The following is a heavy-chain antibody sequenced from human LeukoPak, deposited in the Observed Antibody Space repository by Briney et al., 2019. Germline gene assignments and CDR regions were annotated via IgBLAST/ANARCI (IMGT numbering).Heavy chain of an antibody. CDR2: ISSSSSTI. J-gene: IGHJ2*01. Sequence: GGSLRLSCAASGFTFSSYSMNWVRQAPGKGLEWVSYISSSSSTIYYADSVKGRFTISRDNAKNSLYLQMNSLRAEDTAVYYCARDASYCSGGSCYEGYWYFDLWGRGTLVTVSS. V-gene: IGHV3-48*01. D-gene: IGHD2-15*01. CDR1: GFTFSSYS. CDR3: ARDASYCSGGSCYEGYWYFDL.